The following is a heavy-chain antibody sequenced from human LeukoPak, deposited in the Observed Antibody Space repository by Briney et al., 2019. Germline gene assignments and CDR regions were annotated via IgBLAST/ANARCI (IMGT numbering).Heavy chain of an antibody. CDR1: GYTFTSYD. CDR3: ARDNSVEDTAWWFDP. V-gene: IGHV1-8*01. J-gene: IGHJ5*02. D-gene: IGHD4-23*01. Sequence: GESLKISCKGSGYTFTSYDINWVRQATGQGLEWMGWMNPNSGNTGYAQKFQGRVTITRNTSISTAYMELSSLRSEDTAVYYCARDNSVEDTAWWFDPWGQGTLVTVSS. CDR2: MNPNSGNT.